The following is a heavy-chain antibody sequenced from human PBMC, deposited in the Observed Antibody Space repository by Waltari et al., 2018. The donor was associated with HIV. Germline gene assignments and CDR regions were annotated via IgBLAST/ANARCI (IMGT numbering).Heavy chain of an antibody. CDR1: GGTFSSFG. CDR2: IIPIFATG. V-gene: IGHV1-69*12. CDR3: ARDWTDYGDAFDV. J-gene: IGHJ3*01. D-gene: IGHD3-10*01. Sequence: QVQLVQSGAEVKKPGSSVKVSCKAFGGTFSSFGFTWVRQAPGQGLEWLGVIIPIFATGNYAQRFQGRVTITADESTSTAYMELSSLKFEDTAVYYCARDWTDYGDAFDVWGQGTMVTVSS.